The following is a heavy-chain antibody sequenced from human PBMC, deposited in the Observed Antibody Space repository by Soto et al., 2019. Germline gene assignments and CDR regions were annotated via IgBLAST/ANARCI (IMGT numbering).Heavy chain of an antibody. D-gene: IGHD3-22*01. CDR3: ARHQIAMIVLKIYFDL. Sequence: GGSLRLSCAASGFTFIDYAMTWVRQAPGKGLEWVASISDSSSTTYYADSVKGRFTISRDNSKNTLYLQMDTLRAEDTAVYYCARHQIAMIVLKIYFDLWGQGTMVTVSS. V-gene: IGHV3-23*01. J-gene: IGHJ3*01. CDR1: GFTFIDYA. CDR2: ISDSSSTT.